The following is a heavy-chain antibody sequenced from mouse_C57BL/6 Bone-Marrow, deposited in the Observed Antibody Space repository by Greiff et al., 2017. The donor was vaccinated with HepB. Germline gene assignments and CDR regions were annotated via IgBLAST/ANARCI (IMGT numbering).Heavy chain of an antibody. V-gene: IGHV1-4*01. CDR2: INPSSGYT. CDR3: ARCDGYGKSFAY. J-gene: IGHJ3*01. CDR1: GYTFTSYT. Sequence: VKLMESGAELARPGASVKMSCKASGYTFTSYTMHWVKQRPGQGLEWIGYINPSSGYTKFNQKFKDKATLTADKSSSTAYMQLSSLTSEDSAVYYCARCDGYGKSFAYWGQGTLVTVSA. D-gene: IGHD2-2*01.